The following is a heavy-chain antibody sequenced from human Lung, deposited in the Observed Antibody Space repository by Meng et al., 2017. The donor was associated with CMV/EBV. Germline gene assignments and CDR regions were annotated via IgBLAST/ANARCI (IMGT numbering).Heavy chain of an antibody. CDR1: GYTFGSYG. V-gene: IGHV1-18*01. CDR3: ASGTPGRSYCDY. Sequence: VHLLQSGPEVRKPGASGRVSCKASGYTFGSYGICWVRQAPGQGLEWMGWFVNYVDTYPAPKFQGRVTMTTDTHTNTAFMELRSLTSDDTAVYYCASGTPGRSYCDYWGQGTLVTVSS. D-gene: IGHD2-15*01. CDR2: FVNYVDT. J-gene: IGHJ4*02.